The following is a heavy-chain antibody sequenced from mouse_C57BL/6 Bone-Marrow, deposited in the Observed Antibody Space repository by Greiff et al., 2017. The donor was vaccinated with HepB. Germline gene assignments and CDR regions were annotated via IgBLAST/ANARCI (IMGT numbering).Heavy chain of an antibody. V-gene: IGHV7-3*01. J-gene: IGHJ3*01. CDR3: AREDYYGSSPFAY. CDR1: GFTFTDYY. D-gene: IGHD1-1*01. Sequence: EVMLVESGGGLVQPGGSLSLSCAASGFTFTDYYMSWVRQPPGKALEWLGFIRNKANGYTTEYSASVKGRFTISRDNSQSILYLQMNALRAEDSATYYCAREDYYGSSPFAYWGQGTLVTVSA. CDR2: IRNKANGYTT.